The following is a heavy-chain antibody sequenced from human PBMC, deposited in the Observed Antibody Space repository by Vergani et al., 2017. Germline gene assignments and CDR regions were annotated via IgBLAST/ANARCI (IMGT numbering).Heavy chain of an antibody. Sequence: QVQLQESGPGLVKPSQPLSLTCTVSGGSISSGSYYWSWIRQPAGKGLEWIGRIYTSGSTNYNPSLKSRVTISVDTSKNQFSLKLSSVTAADTAVYYCARGRYCSSTSCHYYYYYYGMDVWGQGTTVTVSS. J-gene: IGHJ6*02. V-gene: IGHV4-61*02. CDR2: IYTSGST. CDR1: GGSISSGSYY. CDR3: ARGRYCSSTSCHYYYYYYGMDV. D-gene: IGHD2-2*01.